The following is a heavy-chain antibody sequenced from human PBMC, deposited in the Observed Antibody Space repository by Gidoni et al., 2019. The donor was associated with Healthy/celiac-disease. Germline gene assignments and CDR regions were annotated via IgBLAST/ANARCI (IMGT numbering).Heavy chain of an antibody. D-gene: IGHD3-10*01. CDR2: IKSDGSST. V-gene: IGHV3-74*01. CDR3: ARVAASGSGSSLFDY. J-gene: IGHJ4*02. CDR1: GFTFSSYW. Sequence: EVQLVESGGGVVQPGGSLRLPCAASGFTFSSYWMHWVRQAPGKGLVWVSRIKSDGSSTSYADSVKGRFTISRDNAKNTLYLQMNSLRAEDTAVYYCARVAASGSGSSLFDYWGQGTLVTVSS.